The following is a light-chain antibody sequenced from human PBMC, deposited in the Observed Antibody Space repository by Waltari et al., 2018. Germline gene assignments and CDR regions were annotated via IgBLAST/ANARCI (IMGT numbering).Light chain of an antibody. J-gene: IGLJ1*01. V-gene: IGLV3-10*01. CDR2: EDT. CDR3: YSSDSTGLRV. Sequence: SYELTQPPSVSVSPGQTARITCSGHELPRKYAYWFQQKSGQAPRLVIYEDTKRPSGIPARFSGSSSATVATLTITGAQVDDEGDYYCYSSDSTGLRVFGGGTTVVVL. CDR1: ELPRKY.